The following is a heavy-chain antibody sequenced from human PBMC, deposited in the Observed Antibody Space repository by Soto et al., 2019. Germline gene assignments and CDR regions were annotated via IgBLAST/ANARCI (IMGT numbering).Heavy chain of an antibody. V-gene: IGHV1-69*13. CDR2: IIPIFGTA. CDR1: GGTFSSYA. J-gene: IGHJ3*02. D-gene: IGHD2-2*01. Sequence: EASVKVSCKASGGTFSSYAIIWVRQAPGQGLEWMGGIIPIFGTANYAQKFQGRVTITADESTSTAYMELSSLRSEDTAVYYCARARSTSCYYGSCAFDIWGQGTMVTVSS. CDR3: ARARSTSCYYGSCAFDI.